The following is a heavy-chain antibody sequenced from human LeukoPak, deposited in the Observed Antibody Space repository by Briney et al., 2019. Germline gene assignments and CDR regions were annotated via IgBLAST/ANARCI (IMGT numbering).Heavy chain of an antibody. J-gene: IGHJ3*02. Sequence: ASVKVSCKASGYTFTSYDINWVRQATGQGLEWMGWMNPNSGNTGYAQKFQGRVTITRNTSISTAYMELSSLRSEDTAVYYCANGYDSSVHSAFDIWGQGTMVTVSS. D-gene: IGHD3-22*01. CDR2: MNPNSGNT. CDR3: ANGYDSSVHSAFDI. V-gene: IGHV1-8*03. CDR1: GYTFTSYD.